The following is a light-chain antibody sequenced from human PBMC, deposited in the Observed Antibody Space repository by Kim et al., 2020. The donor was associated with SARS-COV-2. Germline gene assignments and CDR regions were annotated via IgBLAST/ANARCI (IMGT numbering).Light chain of an antibody. CDR2: EDN. CDR1: SGSIASNY. V-gene: IGLV6-57*03. CDR3: QSYDRSNQV. J-gene: IGLJ3*02. Sequence: GKTVTISCTRSSGSIASNYVQWYQQRPGSAPTTVIYEDNQRPSGVPDRFSGSIDGSSNSASLTISGLKTEDEADYYCQSYDRSNQVFGGGTKLAVL.